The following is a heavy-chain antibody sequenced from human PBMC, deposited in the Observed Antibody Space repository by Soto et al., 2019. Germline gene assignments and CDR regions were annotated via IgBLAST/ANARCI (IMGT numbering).Heavy chain of an antibody. CDR1: GGSISSVDYY. J-gene: IGHJ4*02. CDR3: ARAVGRYLYDFDY. CDR2: IYDSGST. Sequence: PADTLSLTCTVSGGSISSVDYYWSWIRQPPGMGLEWIGYIYDSGSTYYNPSIKRRVTISVDTSKNQFSLKLSSVTAADTVVYYWARAVGRYLYDFDYWGQGTLVTVSS. D-gene: IGHD3-16*02. V-gene: IGHV4-30-4*02.